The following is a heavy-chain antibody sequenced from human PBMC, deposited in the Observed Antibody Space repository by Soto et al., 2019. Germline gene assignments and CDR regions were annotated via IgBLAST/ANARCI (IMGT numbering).Heavy chain of an antibody. D-gene: IGHD6-13*01. CDR1: GFSFSAYG. V-gene: IGHV3-30*18. CDR2: MSYDGSKK. Sequence: QVQLVEFGGGVVQPGGSLRLSCAASGFSFSAYGMHWVRQSPGKGLEWVAVMSYDGSKKYYLDSVKGRFTISRDNSQNTLFLQMNTLRPEDSALYYCAKLDTSGDMPTIAAAETHWGQGTLVTVSS. CDR3: AKLDTSGDMPTIAAAETH. J-gene: IGHJ1*01.